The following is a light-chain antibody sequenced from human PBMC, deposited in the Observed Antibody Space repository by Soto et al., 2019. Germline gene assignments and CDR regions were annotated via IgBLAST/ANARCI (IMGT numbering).Light chain of an antibody. CDR3: QQIYSAPLT. CDR2: AAS. Sequence: DIQMTQSPSPLSASVGDRVTITCRASQSITTYLNWYRQKPGKAPKLLIYAASSLQSGVPSRFSGSGSETEFTLSISSLQPEDFATYSCQQIYSAPLTFGGGTKVDIK. CDR1: QSITTY. J-gene: IGKJ4*01. V-gene: IGKV1-39*01.